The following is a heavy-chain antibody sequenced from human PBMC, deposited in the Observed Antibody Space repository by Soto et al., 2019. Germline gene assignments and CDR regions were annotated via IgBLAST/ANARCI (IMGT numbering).Heavy chain of an antibody. CDR1: GFTFSSYA. CDR3: AKGPWNAGEGLYYYYGMDV. CDR2: ISGSGGST. V-gene: IGHV3-23*01. Sequence: GSLRLSCAASGFTFSSYAMSWVRQAPGKGLEWVSAISGSGGSTYYADSVKGRLTISRDNSKNTLYLQMNSLRAEDTAVYYCAKGPWNAGEGLYYYYGMDVWGQGTTVTVSS. D-gene: IGHD1-1*01. J-gene: IGHJ6*02.